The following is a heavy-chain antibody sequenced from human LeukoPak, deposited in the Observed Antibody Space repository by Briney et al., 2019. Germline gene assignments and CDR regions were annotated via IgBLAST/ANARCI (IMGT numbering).Heavy chain of an antibody. J-gene: IGHJ4*02. Sequence: PGGSLRLSCAASVFTFWNYSMHWVRQAPCKGLEWVAVILYDGSNKYYADSVKGRFTISRDNSRNTLFLQMDSLRAEDTAVYYCARDSSWYYFDSWGQGTLVTVSS. CDR1: VFTFWNYS. V-gene: IGHV3-30-3*01. D-gene: IGHD6-13*01. CDR3: ARDSSWYYFDS. CDR2: ILYDGSNK.